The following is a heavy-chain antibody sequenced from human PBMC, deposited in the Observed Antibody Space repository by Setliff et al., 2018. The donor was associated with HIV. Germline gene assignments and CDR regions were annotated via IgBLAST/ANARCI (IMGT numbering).Heavy chain of an antibody. CDR3: ARLRGLNLEPFDY. J-gene: IGHJ4*02. V-gene: IGHV4-39*01. CDR1: GGSISDSRYY. CDR2: IYYSGST. Sequence: KPSETLSLTCTVSGGSISDSRYYWGWIRQPPGKGLEWIGNIYYSGSTYYNPSLKSRLTISVDTSTNKFSLKLSSVTAADTAVYYCARLRGLNLEPFDYWGQGTLVTVSS. D-gene: IGHD1-1*01.